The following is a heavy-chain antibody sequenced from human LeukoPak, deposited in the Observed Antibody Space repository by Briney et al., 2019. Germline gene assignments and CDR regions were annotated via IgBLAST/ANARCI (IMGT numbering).Heavy chain of an antibody. Sequence: GGSLRLSCAASGFIDSYQYLTWVRQAPGKGLEWVSLIASSGRNTYYTDSVRGRFTISRDNANKTLSLQMKSLRVEETDIYYCAKDIQLSAWGLGTMVTVSS. CDR3: AKDIQLSA. V-gene: IGHV3-23*01. CDR2: IASSGRNT. D-gene: IGHD5-24*01. J-gene: IGHJ3*01. CDR1: GFIDSYQY.